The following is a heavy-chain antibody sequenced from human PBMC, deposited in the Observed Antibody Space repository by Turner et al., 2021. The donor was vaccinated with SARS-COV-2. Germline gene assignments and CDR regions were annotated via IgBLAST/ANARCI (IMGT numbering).Heavy chain of an antibody. V-gene: IGHV1-69*10. CDR1: GGTFSSYT. CDR3: ARDLNSGYGDYTG. D-gene: IGHD4-17*01. Sequence: QVQLVQSGAEVKKPGSSVKVSCQASGGTFSSYTNSWVRQAPGRGLEWMGGIIPIIAIANYAQKSHGRVTITADKSTSTAYMELSSLRSEDTAVYYWARDLNSGYGDYTGWGQGTLVTVSS. CDR2: IIPIIAIA. J-gene: IGHJ4*02.